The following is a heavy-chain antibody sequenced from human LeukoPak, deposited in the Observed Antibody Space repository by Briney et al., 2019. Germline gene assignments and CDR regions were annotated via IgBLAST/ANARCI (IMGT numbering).Heavy chain of an antibody. V-gene: IGHV4-59*01. CDR1: GGSFSGYY. Sequence: SETLSLTCAVYGGSFSGYYWSWIRQPPGKGLEWIGYIYYSGSTNYNPSLKSRVTISVDTSKNQFSLKLSSVTAADTAVYYCARGVGATTYLRFDPWGQGTLVTVSS. D-gene: IGHD1-26*01. CDR3: ARGVGATTYLRFDP. CDR2: IYYSGST. J-gene: IGHJ5*02.